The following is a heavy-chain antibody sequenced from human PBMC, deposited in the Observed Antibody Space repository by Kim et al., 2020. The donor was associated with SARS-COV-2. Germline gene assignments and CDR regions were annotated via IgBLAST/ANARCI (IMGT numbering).Heavy chain of an antibody. Sequence: SNPEHRKGRFTISRDNAKDSLYPQMTTLRAEDTAVYYCARDSGSLAFDIWGQGTMVTVSS. CDR3: ARDSGSLAFDI. J-gene: IGHJ3*02. V-gene: IGHV3-48*01.